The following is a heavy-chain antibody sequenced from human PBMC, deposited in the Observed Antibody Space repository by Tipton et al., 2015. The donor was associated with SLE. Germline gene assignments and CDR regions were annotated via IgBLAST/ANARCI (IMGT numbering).Heavy chain of an antibody. CDR3: ARDFRNPVTTVHYYFDL. V-gene: IGHV4-4*07. CDR2: IYTNENT. D-gene: IGHD4-11*01. J-gene: IGHJ2*01. CDR1: GGSISSYY. Sequence: TLSLTCTVSGGSISSYYWSWIRQPAGGGLEWIGRIYTNENTNYNPSLKSRVTMSVDTSKNHFSLKLISVTAADTAVYYCARDFRNPVTTVHYYFDLWGRGTLVTVSS.